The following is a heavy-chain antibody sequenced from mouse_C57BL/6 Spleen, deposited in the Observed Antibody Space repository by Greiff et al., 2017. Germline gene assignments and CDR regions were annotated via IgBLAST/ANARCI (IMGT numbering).Heavy chain of an antibody. CDR2: IDPSDSYP. J-gene: IGHJ2*01. Sequence: QVQLQQPGAELVMPGASVKLSCKASGYTFTSYWMHWVKQRPGQGLEWIGEIDPSDSYPNYNQKFKGKSTLTVDKSSSTAYMQLSSLTSESSAVYYCARPLIYYDSYYFDYWGQGTTLTVSS. CDR1: GYTFTSYW. V-gene: IGHV1-69*01. D-gene: IGHD2-4*01. CDR3: ARPLIYYDSYYFDY.